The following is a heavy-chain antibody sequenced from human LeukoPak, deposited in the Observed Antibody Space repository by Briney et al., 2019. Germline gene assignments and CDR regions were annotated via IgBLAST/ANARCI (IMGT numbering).Heavy chain of an antibody. V-gene: IGHV4-59*01. D-gene: IGHD5-18*01. J-gene: IGHJ4*02. Sequence: SETLSLTCTVSGGSISSYYRSWIRQPPGKGLEWIGYIYYSGSTNYNPSLKSRVTISVDTSKNQFSLKLSSVTAADTAVYYCARGNPYSYGLPDYWGQGTLVTVSS. CDR2: IYYSGST. CDR3: ARGNPYSYGLPDY. CDR1: GGSISSYY.